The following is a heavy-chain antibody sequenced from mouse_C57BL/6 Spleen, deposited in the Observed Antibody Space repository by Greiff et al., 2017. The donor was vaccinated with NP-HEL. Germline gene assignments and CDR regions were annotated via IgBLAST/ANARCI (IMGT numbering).Heavy chain of an antibody. CDR1: GFSLTSYG. V-gene: IGHV2-9*01. Sequence: VKLMESGPGLVAPSQSLSITCTVSGFSLTSYGVDWVRQTPGKGLEWLGVIWGGGSTNYNSALMSSTSISTDNSKSQVFLKSNSLQTDDTAMYYCAKRGITTDAMDYWGQGTSVTVSS. CDR2: IWGGGST. J-gene: IGHJ4*01. D-gene: IGHD1-1*01. CDR3: AKRGITTDAMDY.